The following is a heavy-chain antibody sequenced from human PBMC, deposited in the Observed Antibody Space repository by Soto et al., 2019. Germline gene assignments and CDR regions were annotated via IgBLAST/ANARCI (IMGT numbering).Heavy chain of an antibody. CDR2: IIPIFGTA. J-gene: IGHJ3*02. D-gene: IGHD5-18*01. V-gene: IGHV1-69*13. Sequence: ASVKVSCKASGGTFSSYAISWVRQAPGQGLEWMGGIIPIFGTANYAQKFQGRVTITADESTSTAYMELSSLRSEDTAVYYCARNTAIFNDAFDIWGQGTMVTVSS. CDR1: GGTFSSYA. CDR3: ARNTAIFNDAFDI.